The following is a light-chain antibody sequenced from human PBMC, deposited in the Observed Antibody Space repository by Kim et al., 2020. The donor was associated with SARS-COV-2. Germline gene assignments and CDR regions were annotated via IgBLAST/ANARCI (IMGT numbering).Light chain of an antibody. CDR2: DAS. Sequence: VFPGERATLSCRASHSVSSDLAWYQQKPGQAPRLLIYDASTRATGFPARFSGSGYGTEFTLTINSLQSEDFAVYYCHQYNDWPLTFGGGTKVDIK. J-gene: IGKJ4*01. CDR1: HSVSSD. CDR3: HQYNDWPLT. V-gene: IGKV3-15*01.